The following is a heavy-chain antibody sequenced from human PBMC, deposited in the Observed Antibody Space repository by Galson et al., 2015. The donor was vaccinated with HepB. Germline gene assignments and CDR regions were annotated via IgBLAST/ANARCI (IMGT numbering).Heavy chain of an antibody. CDR3: ARDSQIQYYDSSGYPVGFDY. J-gene: IGHJ4*02. Sequence: SLRLSCAASGFTFSSYAMHWVRQAPGKGLEWVAVISYDGSNKYYADSVKGRFTISRDNSKNTLYLQMNSLRAEDTAVYYCARDSQIQYYDSSGYPVGFDYWGQGTLVTVSP. V-gene: IGHV3-30*04. CDR1: GFTFSSYA. D-gene: IGHD3-22*01. CDR2: ISYDGSNK.